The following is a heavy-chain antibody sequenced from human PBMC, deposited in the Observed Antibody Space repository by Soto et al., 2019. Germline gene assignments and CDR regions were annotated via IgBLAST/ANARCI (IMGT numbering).Heavy chain of an antibody. D-gene: IGHD4-17*01. Sequence: QVQLVQSGAEVKKPGASVKVSCKASGYTFTRYGISWVRQAPGQGLEWMGWINTYNADTNYAQKLQGRVFMTADISTRTAYMELRSLRSDDTAVYYCARDYGDYRPADYWGQGTLVTVSS. CDR3: ARDYGDYRPADY. CDR1: GYTFTRYG. CDR2: INTYNADT. J-gene: IGHJ4*02. V-gene: IGHV1-18*01.